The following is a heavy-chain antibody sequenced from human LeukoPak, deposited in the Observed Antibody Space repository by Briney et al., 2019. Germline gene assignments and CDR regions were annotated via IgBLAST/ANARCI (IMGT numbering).Heavy chain of an antibody. D-gene: IGHD4-17*01. Sequence: SGPTLVKPTQTLTLTCTFSGFSLSTSGVGVGWIRQPPGKALEWLALIYWDDDKRYSPSLKSRLTITKDTSKNQVVLTMTNMDPVDTATYYCAHRYAYGPDSEFDYWGQGTLVTVSS. CDR2: IYWDDDK. V-gene: IGHV2-5*02. CDR1: GFSLSTSGVG. CDR3: AHRYAYGPDSEFDY. J-gene: IGHJ4*02.